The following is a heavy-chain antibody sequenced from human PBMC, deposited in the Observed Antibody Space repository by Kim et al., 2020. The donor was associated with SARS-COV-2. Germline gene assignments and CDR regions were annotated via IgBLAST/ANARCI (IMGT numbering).Heavy chain of an antibody. CDR1: GYTFTSYA. Sequence: ASVKVSCKASGYTFTSYAINWVRQAPGQGLEWMGGIITNTGTPKYAQGFTGRVAITSDTSTSTAYLQLSSLRSEDTAVYYCARAQRYYDILTGYCSGYG. V-gene: IGHV7-4-1*02. CDR2: IITNTGTP. CDR3: ARAQRYYDILTGYCSGYG. D-gene: IGHD3-9*01. J-gene: IGHJ6*01.